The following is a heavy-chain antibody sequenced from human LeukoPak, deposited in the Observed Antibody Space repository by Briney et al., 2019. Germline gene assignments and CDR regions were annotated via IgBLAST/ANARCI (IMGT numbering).Heavy chain of an antibody. V-gene: IGHV3-23*01. Sequence: GGSLRLSCAASGFTFSSYAMNWVRQAPGKGLEWVSAISGSGGSTYYADSVKGRFTISRDNSKNTLYLQMDSLRAEDTAIYYCAKPNSGYDHWGQGTLVTVSS. CDR2: ISGSGGST. CDR1: GFTFSSYA. CDR3: AKPNSGYDH. D-gene: IGHD5-12*01. J-gene: IGHJ4*02.